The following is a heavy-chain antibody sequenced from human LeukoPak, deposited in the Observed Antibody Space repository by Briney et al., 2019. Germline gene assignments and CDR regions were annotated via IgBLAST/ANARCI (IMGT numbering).Heavy chain of an antibody. CDR1: GFTFSSYA. V-gene: IGHV3-23*01. J-gene: IGHJ3*02. D-gene: IGHD3-22*01. CDR2: ISSSVGNT. CDR3: AKEYYYDSSGLNAFDI. Sequence: PGGSLRLSCAASGFTFSSYAMSWVRQPPGKGLEWVSAISSSVGNTYYADSVKDRFTTSRDNSKNTMYMQMNNLRAEDTAVYYCAKEYYYDSSGLNAFDIWGQGTMVTVSS.